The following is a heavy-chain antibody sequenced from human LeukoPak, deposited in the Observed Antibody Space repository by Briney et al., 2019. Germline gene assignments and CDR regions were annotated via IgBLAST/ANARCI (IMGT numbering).Heavy chain of an antibody. V-gene: IGHV3-74*01. CDR1: GFTFSSYW. CDR2: INSDGSST. D-gene: IGHD3-9*01. J-gene: IGHJ4*02. CDR3: ARDRPTLTGYYPFDY. Sequence: GGSLRLSCAASGFTFSSYWMHWVRQAPGKGLVWVSRINSDGSSTNYADSVKGRFTISRDNAKNSLYLQMNSLRAEDTAVYYCARDRPTLTGYYPFDYWGQGTLVTVSS.